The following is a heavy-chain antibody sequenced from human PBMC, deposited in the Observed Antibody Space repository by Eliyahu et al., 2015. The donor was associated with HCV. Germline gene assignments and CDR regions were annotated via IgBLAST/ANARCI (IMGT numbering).Heavy chain of an antibody. V-gene: IGHV1-18*01. CDR2: MRPYRGDT. J-gene: IGHJ4*02. Sequence: QVHLVQSGAEVKKPGASVKVSCKASGYSLITYEISWVRQAPGQGLEWMGWMRPYRGDTNAAEKFQGRVTLTADTSTGTAYMELKSLRSDDTAVYFCARVHGLLGSYEYWGQGTPVTVSS. CDR1: GYSLITYE. D-gene: IGHD1-26*01. CDR3: ARVHGLLGSYEY.